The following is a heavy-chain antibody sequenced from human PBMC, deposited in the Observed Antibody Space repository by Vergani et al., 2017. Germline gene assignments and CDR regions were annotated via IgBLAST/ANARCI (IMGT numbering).Heavy chain of an antibody. CDR2: ISYDGSNK. J-gene: IGHJ6*03. D-gene: IGHD4-17*01. CDR1: GFTFSSYA. Sequence: QVQLVESGGGVVQPGRSLRLSCAASGFTFSSYAMHWVRQAPGKGLEWVAVISYDGSNKYYADSVKGRFTISRDNAKNSLYLQMNSLRAEDTAVYYCARDTPLLDGDPWYYYYYMDVWGKGTTVTVSS. V-gene: IGHV3-30-3*01. CDR3: ARDTPLLDGDPWYYYYYMDV.